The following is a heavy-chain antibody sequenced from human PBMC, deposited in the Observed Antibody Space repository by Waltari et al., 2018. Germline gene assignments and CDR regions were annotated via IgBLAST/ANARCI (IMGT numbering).Heavy chain of an antibody. J-gene: IGHJ4*02. CDR2: IYPCDSDT. CDR1: GYSFTSYW. V-gene: IGHV5-51*01. CDR3: ARHPEGGLTRLTPDY. Sequence: EVQLVQSGAEVKKPGESLKISCKGSGYSFTSYWIGWVRQMPGKGLEWMGIIYPCDSDTRYSPSFQAQVTIAADKSSSTASLQWSSLKASDTAMYYCARHPEGGLTRLTPDYWGQGTLVTVSS. D-gene: IGHD3-22*01.